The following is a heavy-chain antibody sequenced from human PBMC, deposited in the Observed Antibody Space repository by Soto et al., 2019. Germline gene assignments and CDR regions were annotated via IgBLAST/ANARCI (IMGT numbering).Heavy chain of an antibody. CDR2: IYYSGST. J-gene: IGHJ2*01. D-gene: IGHD4-17*01. CDR3: ARLADEEGYGDYGLGYFDL. V-gene: IGHV4-31*03. CDR1: GGSISSGGYY. Sequence: QVQLQESGPGLVKPSQTLSLTCTVSGGSISSGGYYWSWIRQHPANGLEWNGYIYYSGSTYYNPAIKGRLTTTVATAKHHVSLKLSSVAAADTAVYYCARLADEEGYGDYGLGYFDLWGRGTLVTVSS.